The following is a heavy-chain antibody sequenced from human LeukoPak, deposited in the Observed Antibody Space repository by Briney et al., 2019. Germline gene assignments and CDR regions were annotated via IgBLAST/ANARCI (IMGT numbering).Heavy chain of an antibody. CDR3: ARHDYGDYGDY. CDR2: IYYSGST. J-gene: IGHJ4*02. V-gene: IGHV4-59*08. CDR1: GGSISSYY. D-gene: IGHD4-17*01. Sequence: SETLSLTCTVSGGSISSYYWSWIRQPPGKGLEWIGYIYYSGSTNYNPSLKSRVTISVDTSKNQFSLKLSSVTAADTAVYYCARHDYGDYGDYWGQGTLVTVSS.